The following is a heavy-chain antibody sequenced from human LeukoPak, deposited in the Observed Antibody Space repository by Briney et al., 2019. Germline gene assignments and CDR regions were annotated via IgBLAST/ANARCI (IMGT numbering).Heavy chain of an antibody. CDR3: ARGPSDIVVVPAAIASPYYYYGMDV. CDR1: GGSFSGYY. J-gene: IGHJ6*02. CDR2: INHSGST. V-gene: IGHV4-34*01. D-gene: IGHD2-2*01. Sequence: TSETLSLTCAVYGGSFSGYYWSWIRQPPGKGLEWIGEINHSGSTNYNPSLKSRVTISVDTSKNRFSLKLSSVTAADTAVYYCARGPSDIVVVPAAIASPYYYYGMDVWGQGTTVTVSS.